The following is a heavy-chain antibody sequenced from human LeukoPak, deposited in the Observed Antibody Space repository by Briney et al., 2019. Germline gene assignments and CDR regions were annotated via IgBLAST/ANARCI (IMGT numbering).Heavy chain of an antibody. V-gene: IGHV3-23*01. CDR1: GFTFSSYA. CDR3: AKVLGGGLIVVVPAAMGGGGWYFDY. J-gene: IGHJ4*02. Sequence: GGSLRLSCAASGFTFSSYAMSWVRQAPGKGLEWVSAISGSGGSTYYADSVKGRFTISRDNSKNTLYLQMNSLRAEDTAVYYCAKVLGGGLIVVVPAAMGGGGWYFDYWGQGTLVTVSS. D-gene: IGHD2-2*01. CDR2: ISGSGGST.